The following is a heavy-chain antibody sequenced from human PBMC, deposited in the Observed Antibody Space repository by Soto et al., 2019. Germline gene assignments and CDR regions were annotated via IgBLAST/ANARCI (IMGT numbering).Heavy chain of an antibody. J-gene: IGHJ3*02. CDR1: GYSFNNYW. CDR3: TRYLYYGGNSELFDI. D-gene: IGHD4-17*01. Sequence: GESLKISCKVSGYSFNNYWIAWVRQRPGKGLEWMGIIYPSNSGTKYSPSFQGQVTISADESISTAYLQWSSLKASDTAMYYCTRYLYYGGNSELFDIWAQGTMVTVSS. CDR2: IYPSNSGT. V-gene: IGHV5-51*01.